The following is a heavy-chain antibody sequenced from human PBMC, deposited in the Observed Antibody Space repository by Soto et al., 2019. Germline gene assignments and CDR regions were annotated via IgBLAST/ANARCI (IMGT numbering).Heavy chain of an antibody. CDR3: AHRRGGIWFGEYRFDP. V-gene: IGHV2-5*02. Sequence: QITLKESGPTLVKPTQTLTLTCTFSGFSLSTSGVGVGWIRQPPGKALEWLALIYWDDDKRYSPSLKSRLTSTKDTSKNQVVLTMTTMDPVDTATYYCAHRRGGIWFGEYRFDPWGQGTLVTVSS. CDR2: IYWDDDK. CDR1: GFSLSTSGVG. J-gene: IGHJ5*02. D-gene: IGHD3-10*01.